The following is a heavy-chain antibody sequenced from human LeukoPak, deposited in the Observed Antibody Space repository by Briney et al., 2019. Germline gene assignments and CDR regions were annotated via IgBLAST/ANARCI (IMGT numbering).Heavy chain of an antibody. Sequence: QPGGSLRLSCAASGFTFSSYGMHWVRQAPGKGLEWVAVISYDGSNKYYADSVKGRFTISRDNSKNTLYLQMNSLRAEDTAVYYCARAAAMVTSYYYYYMDVWGKGTTVTISS. CDR1: GFTFSSYG. V-gene: IGHV3-30*03. CDR2: ISYDGSNK. J-gene: IGHJ6*03. D-gene: IGHD5-18*01. CDR3: ARAAAMVTSYYYYYMDV.